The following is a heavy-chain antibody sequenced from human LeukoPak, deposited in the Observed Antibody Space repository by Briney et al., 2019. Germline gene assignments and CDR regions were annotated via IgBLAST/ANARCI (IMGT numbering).Heavy chain of an antibody. Sequence: PGGSLRLSCAASGFTVSSNYMSWVRQAPGKGLEWVSVIYSGGSTYYADSVKGRFTISRDNSKNTLYLQMNSLRAEDTAVYYCARALGYCSGGSCYLDAFDIWGQGTMVTVSS. J-gene: IGHJ3*02. CDR1: GFTVSSNY. CDR2: IYSGGST. V-gene: IGHV3-53*01. D-gene: IGHD2-15*01. CDR3: ARALGYCSGGSCYLDAFDI.